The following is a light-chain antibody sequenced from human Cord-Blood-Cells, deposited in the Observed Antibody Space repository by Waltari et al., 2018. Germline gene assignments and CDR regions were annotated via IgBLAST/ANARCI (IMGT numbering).Light chain of an antibody. CDR3: QQRSNWPPET. Sequence: EIVLTQPPATLSLSPGERATLSCRASQSVSSYLAWYQQKPGQAPRLLIYDASNRATGIPARFSGSGSGTDFTLTISSLEPEDFAVYYCQQRSNWPPETFGQGTKLEIK. CDR2: DAS. J-gene: IGKJ2*01. V-gene: IGKV3-11*01. CDR1: QSVSSY.